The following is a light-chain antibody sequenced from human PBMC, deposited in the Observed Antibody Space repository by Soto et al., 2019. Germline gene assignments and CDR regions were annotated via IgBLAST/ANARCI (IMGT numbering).Light chain of an antibody. CDR1: QSVNTY. CDR2: DAS. Sequence: EIVLTQSPATLSLSPGERATLSCKASQSVNTYIAWYQQKPGQAPRLLIYDASNRATAIPPRFSGSGSGTDFTFTISSLEPEDFAVYYCQQRSNWPLTFVGGTKVEIK. CDR3: QQRSNWPLT. J-gene: IGKJ4*01. V-gene: IGKV3-11*01.